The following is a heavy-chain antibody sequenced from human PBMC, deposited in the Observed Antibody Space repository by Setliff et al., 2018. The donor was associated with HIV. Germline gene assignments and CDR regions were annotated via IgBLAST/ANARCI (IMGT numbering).Heavy chain of an antibody. Sequence: SETLSLTCAVYRASFSSYYWSWIRQSPGKGLEWIAEMNYSGSTNYNPSLKSRVTMSVDTSKNTLYLQMNSLRAEDTAVYYCAKSYYGDYVRPYYYYYMDVWGKGTTVTVSS. CDR2: MNYSGST. V-gene: IGHV4-34*10. CDR1: RASFSSYY. D-gene: IGHD4-17*01. J-gene: IGHJ6*03. CDR3: AKSYYGDYVRPYYYYYMDV.